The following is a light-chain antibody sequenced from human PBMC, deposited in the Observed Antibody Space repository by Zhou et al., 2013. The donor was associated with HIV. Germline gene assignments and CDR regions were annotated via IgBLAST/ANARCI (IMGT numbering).Light chain of an antibody. CDR3: QQYGSSPRT. Sequence: ENVLTQSPVTLSLSPGERATLSCRASQSVGNELAWYQQRPGLPPRLVIYDASNRATGIPARFSGSGSGTDFTLTISSLEPEDFAVYYCQQYGSSPRTFGQGTKVEIK. CDR2: DAS. J-gene: IGKJ1*01. V-gene: IGKV3-11*01. CDR1: QSVGNE.